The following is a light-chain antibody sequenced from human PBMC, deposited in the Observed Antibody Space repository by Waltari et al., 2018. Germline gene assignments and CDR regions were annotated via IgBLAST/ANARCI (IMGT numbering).Light chain of an antibody. Sequence: DIQMTQSLSSLSASVGDRVTITCRASQTISTYLNWYQQKPGRAPRLLIYAASSLQGGVPSRFSGSGSGTDFTLTVSSLQPEDFATYYCQQSHSAPWTFGQGTKVEIK. J-gene: IGKJ1*01. CDR1: QTISTY. V-gene: IGKV1-39*01. CDR2: AAS. CDR3: QQSHSAPWT.